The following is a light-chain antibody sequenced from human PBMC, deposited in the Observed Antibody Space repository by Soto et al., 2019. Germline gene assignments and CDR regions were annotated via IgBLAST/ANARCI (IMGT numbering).Light chain of an antibody. CDR2: KAS. CDR3: QQYNSYSSWT. Sequence: DMQMTQSPSTLSASVGDRVTSTCRASHSISSWLAWYQQKPGKAPKLLIYKASSLESGVPSRFSGSGSGTEFTLTISSLQPDDFATYYCQQYNSYSSWTFGQGTKVEIK. CDR1: HSISSW. V-gene: IGKV1-5*03. J-gene: IGKJ1*01.